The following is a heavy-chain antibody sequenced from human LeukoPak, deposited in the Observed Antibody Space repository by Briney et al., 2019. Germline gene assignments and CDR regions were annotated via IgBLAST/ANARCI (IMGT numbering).Heavy chain of an antibody. D-gene: IGHD6-13*01. CDR2: ISGSGGRT. J-gene: IGHJ4*02. CDR1: GFTFSSHG. Sequence: PGGTLRLSCAASGFTFSSHGMNWVRQAPGKGLEWVSGISGSGGRTYYADSVKGRFTISRDNSKNTLYLQMNSLRAEDTAVYYCAKSSLAAAGTPFDYWGQGTLVTVSS. CDR3: AKSSLAAAGTPFDY. V-gene: IGHV3-23*01.